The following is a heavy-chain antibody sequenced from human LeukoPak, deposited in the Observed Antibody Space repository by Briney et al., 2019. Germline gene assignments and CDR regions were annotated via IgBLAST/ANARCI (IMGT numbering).Heavy chain of an antibody. CDR3: AKDRTTIFGVVMNDAFDI. CDR1: GFTFSSYA. J-gene: IGHJ3*02. D-gene: IGHD3-3*01. V-gene: IGHV3-23*01. Sequence: PGGSLRLSCAASGFTFSSYAMSWVRQAPGKGLEWVSAISGSGGSTYCADSVKGRFTISRDNSKNTLYLQMNSLRAEGTAVYYCAKDRTTIFGVVMNDAFDIWGQGTMVTVSS. CDR2: ISGSGGST.